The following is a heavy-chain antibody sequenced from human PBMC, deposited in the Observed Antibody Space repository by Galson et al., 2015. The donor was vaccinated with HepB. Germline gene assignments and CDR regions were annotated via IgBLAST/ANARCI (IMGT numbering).Heavy chain of an antibody. Sequence: SLRLSCATSGFTLSNNAMSWVRQAPGKGLEWVAAMDGGGDGTNYADSVKGRFIVSRDNSKNTLYLQMNSLRAADTAVYYCTKDGFGWAFDIWGQGTMVTVSS. V-gene: IGHV3-23*01. J-gene: IGHJ3*02. CDR3: TKDGFGWAFDI. D-gene: IGHD3-10*01. CDR2: MDGGGDGT. CDR1: GFTLSNNA.